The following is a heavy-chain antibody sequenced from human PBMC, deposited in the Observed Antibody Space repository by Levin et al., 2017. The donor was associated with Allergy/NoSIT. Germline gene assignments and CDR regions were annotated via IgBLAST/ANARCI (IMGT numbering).Heavy chain of an antibody. CDR2: ICYSGDT. V-gene: IGHV4-39*01. J-gene: IGHJ4*02. D-gene: IGHD2-15*01. CDR3: ARHVAYSSATSCRFFDY. Sequence: PSETLSLTCTVSGGSISSSGYCWGWIRQSPGKGLEWVVSICYSGDTYYNPSLKSRLTVSRDTSQNQFSLSLSSVTAADTAVYYCARHVAYSSATSCRFFDYWGQGTLVTVSS. CDR1: GGSISSSGYC.